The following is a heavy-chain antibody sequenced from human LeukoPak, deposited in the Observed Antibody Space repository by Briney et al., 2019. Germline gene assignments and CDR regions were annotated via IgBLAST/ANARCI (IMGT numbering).Heavy chain of an antibody. J-gene: IGHJ6*03. CDR1: GGSISSYY. V-gene: IGHV4-59*01. CDR2: IYYSGST. Sequence: PSETLSLXCTVSGGSISSYYWSWSRRPPGKGLEWIGYIYYSGSTNYNPSLKSRVTISVDTSKNQFSLKLSSVTAADTAVYYCARDKFLYYYYYMDVWGKGTTVTVSS. CDR3: ARDKFLYYYYYMDV.